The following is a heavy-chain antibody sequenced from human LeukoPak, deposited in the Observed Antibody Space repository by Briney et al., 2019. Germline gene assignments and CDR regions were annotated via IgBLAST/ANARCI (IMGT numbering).Heavy chain of an antibody. Sequence: GRSLRLSCAASGFTFRSYGMHWVRQAPGKGLEWVAVISYDGSNKYYADSVKGRFTISRDNSKNTLYLQMNSQRAEDTAVYYCAKDGGIAVAGTFDYWGQGTLVTVSS. D-gene: IGHD6-19*01. CDR3: AKDGGIAVAGTFDY. J-gene: IGHJ4*02. CDR1: GFTFRSYG. CDR2: ISYDGSNK. V-gene: IGHV3-30*18.